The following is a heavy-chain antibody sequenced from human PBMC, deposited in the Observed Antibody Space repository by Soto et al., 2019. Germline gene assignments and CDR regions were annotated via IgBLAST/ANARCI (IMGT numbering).Heavy chain of an antibody. CDR2: LYSSDGT. CDR1: GFSFSGKNY. V-gene: IGHV3-53*01. CDR3: ATWLPRENAFGI. Sequence: DVQLEESGGGLIQPGGSLRLSCAASGFSFSGKNYLTWVRQAPGKGLEWVSALYSSDGTYYADSVKGRFSVPRDNSKNTFYLQLHSLRPEDTALYFCATWLPRENAFGIWGPGTMVTVSS. J-gene: IGHJ3*02. D-gene: IGHD6-19*01.